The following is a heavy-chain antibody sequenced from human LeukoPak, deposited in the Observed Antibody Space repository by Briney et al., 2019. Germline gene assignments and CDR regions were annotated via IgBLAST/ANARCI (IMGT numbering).Heavy chain of an antibody. CDR3: ARWNYGMDV. Sequence: GASVKVSCKASGYTFISNNMNWVRQAPGQRLEWMGWINVGNCDTKYSQKFQGRVTITRDTSASTGYMELSSLRSEDTAVYYCARWNYGMDVWGKGTTITVSS. D-gene: IGHD1-1*01. CDR2: INVGNCDT. V-gene: IGHV1-3*01. CDR1: GYTFISNN. J-gene: IGHJ6*04.